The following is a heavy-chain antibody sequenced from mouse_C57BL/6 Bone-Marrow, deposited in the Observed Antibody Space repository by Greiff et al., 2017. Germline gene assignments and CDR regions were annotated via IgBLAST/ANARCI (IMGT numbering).Heavy chain of an antibody. J-gene: IGHJ2*01. D-gene: IGHD2-3*01. Sequence: EVKLVESGPGLVKPSQSLSLTCSVTGYSITSGYYWNWIRQFPGNKLEWMGYISYDGSNNYNPSLKNRISITRDTSKNQFFLKLNSVTTEDTATYYCARGDDGYLDYWGQGTTLTVSS. CDR2: ISYDGSN. V-gene: IGHV3-6*01. CDR3: ARGDDGYLDY. CDR1: GYSITSGYY.